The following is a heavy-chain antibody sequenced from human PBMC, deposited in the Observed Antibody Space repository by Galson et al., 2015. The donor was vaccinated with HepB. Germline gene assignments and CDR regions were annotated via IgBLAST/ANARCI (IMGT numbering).Heavy chain of an antibody. V-gene: IGHV1-2*06. J-gene: IGHJ3*02. Sequence: SVKVSFKASGYAITGYYIHWVRQAPGQGLEWVGRINPNSGSTKYVQKFQGRVTMTRDTSISTAYMELSRLRSDDTAVYYCARDIAVAGTDDAFDIWGQGTMVTVSS. CDR3: ARDIAVAGTDDAFDI. CDR2: INPNSGST. D-gene: IGHD6-19*01. CDR1: GYAITGYY.